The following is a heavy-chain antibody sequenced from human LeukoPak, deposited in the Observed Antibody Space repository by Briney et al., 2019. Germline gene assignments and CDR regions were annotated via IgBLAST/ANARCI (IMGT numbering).Heavy chain of an antibody. V-gene: IGHV4-39*01. J-gene: IGHJ4*02. CDR1: GDSIASSPYY. Sequence: PSETPSVTCTVSGDSIASSPYYWGWIRQPPEKGLEWIASVYYSGTTFYNPSLKSRVTMSVDTSNNQFSLKLRSVTAADTALYFCARRGMVRGAMVDNWGQGTLVTVSS. CDR3: ARRGMVRGAMVDN. CDR2: VYYSGTT. D-gene: IGHD3-10*01.